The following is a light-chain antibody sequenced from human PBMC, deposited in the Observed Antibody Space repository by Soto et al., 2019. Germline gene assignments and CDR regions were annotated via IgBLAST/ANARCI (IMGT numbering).Light chain of an antibody. CDR3: QKYERAPFT. CDR2: AAS. CDR1: QGISNY. V-gene: IGKV1-27*01. J-gene: IGKJ3*01. Sequence: DIQMTQSPSSLSASVGDRVTITCRASQGISNYLAWYQQKPGKVPKLLIFAASTLQSGVPSHFSGRGSGTDFTLTINSLQPEDVATYFCQKYERAPFTFGPGTKVHI.